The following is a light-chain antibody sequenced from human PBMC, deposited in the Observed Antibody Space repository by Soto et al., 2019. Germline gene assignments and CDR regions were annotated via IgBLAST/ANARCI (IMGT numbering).Light chain of an antibody. V-gene: IGKV3-20*01. CDR3: QQYGSSPLT. CDR2: GAS. Sequence: EIVLTQSPGTLSLSPGERATLSCRASQSCSSYLAWYQQKPGQAPRLLMYGASSRATGTPDRLSGSGSGTDFTLTISRLEPEDFAVYYCQQYGSSPLTLGGGTKVDIK. CDR1: QSCSSY. J-gene: IGKJ4*01.